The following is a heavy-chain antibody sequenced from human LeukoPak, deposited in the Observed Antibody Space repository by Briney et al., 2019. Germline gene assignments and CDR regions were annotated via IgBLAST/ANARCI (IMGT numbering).Heavy chain of an antibody. D-gene: IGHD4-17*01. Sequence: PSETLSVTCAVYGGSFSDYYWSWIRQPPGKGLEWIGEINHSGITNYNPSLKSRVTISVDPSKNQLSLKLSSVTAADTALYHCARANDYGDYLNWFDPWGQGTLVTVSS. J-gene: IGHJ5*02. CDR1: GGSFSDYY. V-gene: IGHV4-34*01. CDR3: ARANDYGDYLNWFDP. CDR2: INHSGIT.